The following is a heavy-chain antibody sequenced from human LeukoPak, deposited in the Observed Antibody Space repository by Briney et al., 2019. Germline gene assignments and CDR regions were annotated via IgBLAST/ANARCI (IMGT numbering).Heavy chain of an antibody. D-gene: IGHD3-16*01. J-gene: IGHJ6*03. V-gene: IGHV4-59*01. Sequence: PSETLSLTCAAYGGSFSSYYWSWIRQPPGKGLEWIGYIYYSGSTNYNPSLTSRVTISVDTSKNQFSLKLSSVTAADTAVYYCARETSQKGAHYMDVWGKGTTVTISS. CDR3: ARETSQKGAHYMDV. CDR2: IYYSGST. CDR1: GGSFSSYY.